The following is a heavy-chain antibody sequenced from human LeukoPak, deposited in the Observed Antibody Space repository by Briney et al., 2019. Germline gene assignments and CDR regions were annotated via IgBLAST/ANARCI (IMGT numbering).Heavy chain of an antibody. D-gene: IGHD5-18*01. J-gene: IGHJ4*02. V-gene: IGHV3-11*06. CDR3: ARASRLPDY. Sequence: AGGSLRLSCAASGLTFSDYYMSWIRQAPGKGLEWVSYISSSISYANYADSVRGRFTISRDNAKNSLYLQMNSLRAEDTAVYYCARASRLPDYWGQGTLVTVSS. CDR2: ISSSISYA. CDR1: GLTFSDYY.